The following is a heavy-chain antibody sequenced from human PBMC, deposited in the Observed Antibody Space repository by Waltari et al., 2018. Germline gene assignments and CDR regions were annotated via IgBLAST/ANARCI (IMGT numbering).Heavy chain of an antibody. J-gene: IGHJ4*02. D-gene: IGHD3-10*01. Sequence: QVQLQELGPGLVKPSGTLSLTCAVSGGSISSSNWWRWVRQPPGKGLEWIGEIYHSGSTNYNPSLKSRVTISVDKSKNQFSLKLSSVTAADTAVYYCASLWGMVQGVIQDYWGQGTLVTVSS. CDR3: ASLWGMVQGVIQDY. CDR2: IYHSGST. V-gene: IGHV4-4*02. CDR1: GGSISSSNW.